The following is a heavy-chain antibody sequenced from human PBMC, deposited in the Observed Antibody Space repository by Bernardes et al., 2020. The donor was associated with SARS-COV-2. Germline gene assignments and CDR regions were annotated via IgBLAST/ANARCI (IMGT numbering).Heavy chain of an antibody. CDR1: GGSISSSSYY. Sequence: SETLSLTCTVSGGSISSSSYYWGWIRQPPGKGLEWIGSIYYSGSTYYNPSLKSRVTISVDTSKNQFSLKLSSVTAADTAVYYCARHSSQWLVREYYFDYWGQGTLVTVSS. CDR2: IYYSGST. J-gene: IGHJ4*02. V-gene: IGHV4-39*01. CDR3: ARHSSQWLVREYYFDY. D-gene: IGHD6-19*01.